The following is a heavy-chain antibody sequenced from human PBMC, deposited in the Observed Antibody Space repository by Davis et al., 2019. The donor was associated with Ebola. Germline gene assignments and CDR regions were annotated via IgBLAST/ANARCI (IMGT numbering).Heavy chain of an antibody. V-gene: IGHV4-39*01. J-gene: IGHJ3*02. CDR2: IYYSGST. CDR1: GGSVSSGSYY. Sequence: PSETLSLTCTVSGGSVSSGSYYWSWIRQPPGKGLEWIGYIYYSGSTYYNPSLKSRVTISVDTSKNQFSLKLSSVTAADTAVYYCARMATMGAGAFDIWGQGTMVTVSS. CDR3: ARMATMGAGAFDI. D-gene: IGHD5-12*01.